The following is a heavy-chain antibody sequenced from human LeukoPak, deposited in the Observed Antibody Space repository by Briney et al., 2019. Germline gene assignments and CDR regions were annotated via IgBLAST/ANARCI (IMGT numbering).Heavy chain of an antibody. J-gene: IGHJ3*02. CDR1: FTXXXYA. Sequence: FTXXXYAMHWVRQAPGKGLEWVSGISWNGGVIVYGDSVKGRFTISRDNAKDSLYLEMNSLRAEDMALYFCAKVLVVSASSGAFDIWGQGTMVIVSS. CDR3: AKVLVVSASSGAFDI. CDR2: ISWNGGVI. V-gene: IGHV3-9*03. D-gene: IGHD2-15*01.